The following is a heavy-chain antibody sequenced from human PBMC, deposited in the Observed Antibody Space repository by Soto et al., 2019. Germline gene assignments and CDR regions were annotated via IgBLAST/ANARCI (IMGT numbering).Heavy chain of an antibody. CDR1: GFTFSSYG. Sequence: QVQLVESGGGVVQPGRSLRLSCAASGFTFSSYGMHWVRQAPGKGLEWVAVIWYDGSNKYYADSVKGRFNISRDNSKNTLYLQMNSLRAEDTAVYYCASGRSDGYSWYFDLWGRGTLVTVSS. CDR2: IWYDGSNK. V-gene: IGHV3-33*01. D-gene: IGHD2-15*01. CDR3: ASGRSDGYSWYFDL. J-gene: IGHJ2*01.